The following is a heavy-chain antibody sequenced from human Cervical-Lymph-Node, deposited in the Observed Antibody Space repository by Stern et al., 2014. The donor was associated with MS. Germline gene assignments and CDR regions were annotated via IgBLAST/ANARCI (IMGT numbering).Heavy chain of an antibody. Sequence: QMQLVESGPGLVKPSETLSLTCAVSGDSISSYTHYWAWIRQPPGKGLEWIGIFNPSGPTSSTPSLKSPVPISGHPSKNPFPRGLTSVTAADTAVYYCAKHACTGAACPFDLWGQGTLVTVSS. D-gene: IGHD2-8*02. V-gene: IGHV4-39*01. CDR3: AKHACTGAACPFDL. CDR1: GDSISSYTHY. J-gene: IGHJ4*02. CDR2: FNPSGPT.